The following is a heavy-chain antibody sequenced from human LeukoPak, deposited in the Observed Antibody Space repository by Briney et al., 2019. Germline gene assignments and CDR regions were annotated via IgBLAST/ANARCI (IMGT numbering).Heavy chain of an antibody. V-gene: IGHV3-15*01. CDR3: TAGTGTSDFDY. Sequence: GGSLRLSCAASGFTFSSAWMSWVRQAPGKGLEWVGRIKSKIDGGTRDFAAPVKGRFTISRDDSTNTLYLQMNSLKTEDTAVYYCTAGTGTSDFDYWGQGTLVTVSS. J-gene: IGHJ4*02. D-gene: IGHD1-7*01. CDR2: IKSKIDGGTR. CDR1: GFTFSSAW.